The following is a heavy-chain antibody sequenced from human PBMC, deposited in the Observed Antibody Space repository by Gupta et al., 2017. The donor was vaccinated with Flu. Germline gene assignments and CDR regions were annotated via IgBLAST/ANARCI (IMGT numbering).Heavy chain of an antibody. CDR3: ARGWRRIDPYYFGY. D-gene: IGHD3-3*01. CDR2: MNPNSGNT. J-gene: IGHJ4*02. V-gene: IGHV1-8*01. Sequence: QATGQGLEWMGWMNPNSGNTGYAQKFQGRVTMTRNTSISTAYMELSSLRSEDTAVYYCARGWRRIDPYYFGYWGQGTLVTVSS.